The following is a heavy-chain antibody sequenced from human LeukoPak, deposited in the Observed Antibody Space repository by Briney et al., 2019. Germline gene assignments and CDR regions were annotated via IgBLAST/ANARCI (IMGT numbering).Heavy chain of an antibody. D-gene: IGHD3-22*01. CDR3: ARVLNYYDSSGYYPSFAFDY. CDR2: IYYSGST. CDR1: GGSISSGGYY. V-gene: IGHV4-31*03. Sequence: SETLSLTCTVSGGSISSGGYYWSWIRQHPGKGLEWIGYIYYSGSTYYNPSLKSRVTILVDTSKNQFSLKLSSVTAADTAVYYCARVLNYYDSSGYYPSFAFDYWGQGTLVTVSS. J-gene: IGHJ4*02.